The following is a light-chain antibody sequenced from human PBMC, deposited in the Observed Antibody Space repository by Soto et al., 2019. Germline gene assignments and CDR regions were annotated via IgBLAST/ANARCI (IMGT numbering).Light chain of an antibody. CDR1: RSISSY. Sequence: DIQMTQSPSSLSASVGDRVTITCRASRSISSYLNWYHQKPGKAPKLLIYAASSLQSEVPSRFSGSGSGTDFTLTISSLQPEDFATYYCQQGYSTPLTFGGGTKVEIK. J-gene: IGKJ4*01. CDR2: AAS. CDR3: QQGYSTPLT. V-gene: IGKV1-39*01.